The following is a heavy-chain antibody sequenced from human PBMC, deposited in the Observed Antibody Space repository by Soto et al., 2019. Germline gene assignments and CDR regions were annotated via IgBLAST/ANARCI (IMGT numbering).Heavy chain of an antibody. CDR1: GFTFNNYA. J-gene: IGHJ6*03. V-gene: IGHV3-23*01. CDR3: AKSTTRTYYYMDV. Sequence: GGSLRLACAASGFTFNNYAMTWVRQAPGKGLEWVSTISGSGGSTYYADSVKGRFTISRDNSKNTLYLQMNSLRAEDTAVYYCAKSTTRTYYYMDVWGKGTTGTGSS. CDR2: ISGSGGST. D-gene: IGHD1-1*01.